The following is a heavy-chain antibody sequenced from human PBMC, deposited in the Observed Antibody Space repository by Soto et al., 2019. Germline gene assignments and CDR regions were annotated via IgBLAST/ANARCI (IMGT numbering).Heavy chain of an antibody. CDR2: HNGYNGQT. CDR1: ENTFSTYL. D-gene: IGHD1-1*01. CDR3: AGPHDRAGLGT. V-gene: IGHV1-3*01. J-gene: IGHJ5*02. Sequence: ASVKVSCKASENTFSTYLVHWVRQVHGQGLEWMGWHNGYNGQTEYSQKFQGRVTITRDTSAKTAYLELRSLTSEDTAVYYCAGPHDRAGLGTWVQGTLVTVSS.